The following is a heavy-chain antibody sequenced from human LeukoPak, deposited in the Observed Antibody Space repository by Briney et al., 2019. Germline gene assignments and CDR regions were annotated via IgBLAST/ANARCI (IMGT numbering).Heavy chain of an antibody. V-gene: IGHV3-23*01. CDR1: GFTFSSYA. J-gene: IGHJ4*02. CDR2: ISGSGGST. CDR3: AKLRVTMVRGVKRVVDSGIDY. D-gene: IGHD3-10*01. Sequence: PGGSLRLSCAASGFTFSSYAMRWVRQAPGKGLEWVSAISGSGGSTYYADSVKGRFTTSRDNSKNTLYLQMNSLRAEDTAVYYCAKLRVTMVRGVKRVVDSGIDYWGQGTLVTVSS.